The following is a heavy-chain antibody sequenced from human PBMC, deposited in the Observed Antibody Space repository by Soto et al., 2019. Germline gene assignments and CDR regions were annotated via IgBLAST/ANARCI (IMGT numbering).Heavy chain of an antibody. D-gene: IGHD1-1*01. CDR3: ARARGTYFYYGMDV. V-gene: IGHV4-30-4*01. J-gene: IGHJ6*02. CDR2: IYSSGSS. Sequence: QVQLQESGPGLVKPSQTLSLTCTVSGGSVSSGDYYWSWIRQRPGKGLEWIGYIYSSGSSYYNPSLKSRLTVSLDTSKNQCSLNLRSVTAADTAMYYCARARGTYFYYGMDVWCQGTTVTVSS. CDR1: GGSVSSGDYY.